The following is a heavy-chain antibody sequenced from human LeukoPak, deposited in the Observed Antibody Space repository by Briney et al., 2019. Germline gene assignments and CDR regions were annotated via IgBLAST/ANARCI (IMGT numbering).Heavy chain of an antibody. V-gene: IGHV3-21*01. D-gene: IGHD5-18*01. CDR2: ISSSSSYI. Sequence: GGSLRLSCAASGFTFSSYSMNWVRQAPGKGLEWVSSISSSSSYIYYADSVKGRFTNSRDNAKNSLYLQMNSLRAEDTAVYYCARERRIQLWSGFDYWGQGTLVTVSS. J-gene: IGHJ4*02. CDR3: ARERRIQLWSGFDY. CDR1: GFTFSSYS.